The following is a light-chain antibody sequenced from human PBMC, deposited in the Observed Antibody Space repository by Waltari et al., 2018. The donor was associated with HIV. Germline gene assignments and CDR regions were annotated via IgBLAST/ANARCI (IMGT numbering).Light chain of an antibody. CDR2: DVN. V-gene: IGLV2-11*01. CDR3: CSYADNYPVV. J-gene: IGLJ2*01. Sequence: QSALTQPRSVSGSPGQSVTISCTGTTSDFGGYNYVSWYQHHPGKAPKFMIYDVNKRPAGVPDRFSCSKSGNTASLTIAGLQAEDEADYYCCSYADNYPVVFGGGTKLTVL. CDR1: TSDFGGYNY.